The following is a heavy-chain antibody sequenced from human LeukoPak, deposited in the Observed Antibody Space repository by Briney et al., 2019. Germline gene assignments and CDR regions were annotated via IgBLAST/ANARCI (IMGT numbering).Heavy chain of an antibody. Sequence: GGSLRLSCAASGFTFSSYAMHWVRQAPGKGLEWVAVISYDGSNKYYADSVKGRFTISRGNSKNTLYLQMNSLRAEDTAVYYCARPATNDGGSYYFDYWGQGTLVTVSS. J-gene: IGHJ4*02. CDR1: GFTFSSYA. D-gene: IGHD1-26*01. CDR3: ARPATNDGGSYYFDY. CDR2: ISYDGSNK. V-gene: IGHV3-30-3*01.